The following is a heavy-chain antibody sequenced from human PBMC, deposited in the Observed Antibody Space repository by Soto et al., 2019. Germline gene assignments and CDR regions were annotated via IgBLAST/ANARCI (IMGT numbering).Heavy chain of an antibody. CDR1: GFSSSNYG. V-gene: IGHV3-30*18. D-gene: IGHD2-8*01. CDR3: SKDRRGGRAVLDS. CDR2: ISYDGSSK. J-gene: IGHJ4*02. Sequence: PGGSLRLSCAASGFSSSNYGMHWVRQAPGKGLEWVAVISYDGSSKYHADSVKGRFTISRDNSKNTLHLQMNSLRAEDTAVYYCSKDRRGGRAVLDSWGQGTPVTVSS.